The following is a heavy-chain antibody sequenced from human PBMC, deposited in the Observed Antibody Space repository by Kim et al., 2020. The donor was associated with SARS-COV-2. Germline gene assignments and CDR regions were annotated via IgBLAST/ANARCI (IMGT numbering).Heavy chain of an antibody. V-gene: IGHV2-70*11. D-gene: IGHD5-12*01. J-gene: IGHJ6*02. CDR2: IDWDDDK. CDR3: ARDVIVATTLDYYYYGMDV. Sequence: EWLARIDWDDDKYYSTSLKTRLTISKDTSKNQVVLTMTNMDPVDTATYYCARDVIVATTLDYYYYGMDVWGQGTTVTVSS.